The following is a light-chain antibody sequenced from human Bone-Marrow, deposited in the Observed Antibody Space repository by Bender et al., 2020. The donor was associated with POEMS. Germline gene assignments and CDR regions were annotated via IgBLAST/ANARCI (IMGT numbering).Light chain of an antibody. CDR3: SARDDSLGGWV. Sequence: QSVVTQPPSLSEAPRQRVTISCSGSSSNIGNHGVNWYQQLPGEAPKLLIYYDDLLTPGVSDRFSASKSCTSASLAISELQSEDEALYYCSARDDSLGGWVFGGGTKLPVL. CDR2: YDD. V-gene: IGLV1-36*01. CDR1: SSNIGNHG. J-gene: IGLJ3*02.